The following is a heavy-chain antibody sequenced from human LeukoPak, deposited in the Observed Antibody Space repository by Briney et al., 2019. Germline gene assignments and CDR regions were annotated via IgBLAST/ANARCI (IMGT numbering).Heavy chain of an antibody. CDR2: INPNSGGT. CDR1: GYTFTGYY. D-gene: IGHD3-10*01. CDR3: AGDVTGYYYGSGSYYAENWFDP. V-gene: IGHV1-2*02. J-gene: IGHJ5*02. Sequence: SVKVSCKASGYTFTGYYMHWVRQAPGHGLEWMGWINPNSGGTNYAQKFQARVTMTRATSISTAYMELSRLRSDDTAVYYCAGDVTGYYYGSGSYYAENWFDPWGQGTLVTVSS.